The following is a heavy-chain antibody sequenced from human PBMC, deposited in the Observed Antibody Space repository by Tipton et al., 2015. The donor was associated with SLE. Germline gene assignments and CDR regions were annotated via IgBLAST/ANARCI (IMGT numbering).Heavy chain of an antibody. J-gene: IGHJ4*02. Sequence: TLSLTCAVSGGPVASRSYYWGWIRQPPGKGLEWIGSIYQSGTTYYNPSLKNRVTIGLDTYKNHFSLRLNSPIAADTAVYYCAASVVPWAYWGQGTLVTVSS. D-gene: IGHD5/OR15-5a*01. CDR3: AASVVPWAY. CDR2: IYQSGTT. CDR1: GGPVASRSYY. V-gene: IGHV4-39*02.